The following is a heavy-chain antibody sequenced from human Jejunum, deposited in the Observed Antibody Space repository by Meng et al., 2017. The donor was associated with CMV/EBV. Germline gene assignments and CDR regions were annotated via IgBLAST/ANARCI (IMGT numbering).Heavy chain of an antibody. CDR2: ISWDSANV. V-gene: IGHV3-9*01. CDR3: TKDILYCSGGACTPGNYDYFYGMDV. J-gene: IGHJ6*02. D-gene: IGHD2-15*01. Sequence: VRQAPGKGLEWVSGISWDSANVGYADSVKGRFTISRDNAKKSLYLQMNNLTAADTAFYYCTKDILYCSGGACTPGNYDYFYGMDVWGPGTLVTVSS.